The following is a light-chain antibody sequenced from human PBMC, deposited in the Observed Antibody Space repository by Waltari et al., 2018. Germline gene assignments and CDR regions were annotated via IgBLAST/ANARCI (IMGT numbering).Light chain of an antibody. Sequence: QSALTQPASVSGSPGQSITISCTGSNSDVGAYNFVSWHQQHPGNAPKLMIYDVRDRPSGVSNRFSGSKSGNTASLTISGLQAEDEADYYCSSYTRIGTVVFGGGTKVTVL. CDR3: SSYTRIGTVV. CDR2: DVR. J-gene: IGLJ2*01. V-gene: IGLV2-14*03. CDR1: NSDVGAYNF.